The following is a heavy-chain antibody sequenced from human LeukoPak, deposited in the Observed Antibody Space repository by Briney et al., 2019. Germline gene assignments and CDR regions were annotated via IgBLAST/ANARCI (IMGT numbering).Heavy chain of an antibody. D-gene: IGHD2-2*01. CDR3: ASPTYPRDIVGVPAAIIRYFDL. CDR1: GGSISSSSYY. V-gene: IGHV4-39*01. J-gene: IGHJ2*01. CDR2: IYYSGST. Sequence: SETLSLTCTVSGGSISSSSYYWGWIRQPPGKGLEWIGSIYYSGSTYYNPSLKSRVTISVDTSKNQFSLKLSSVTAADTAVYYCASPTYPRDIVGVPAAIIRYFDLWGRGTLVTVSS.